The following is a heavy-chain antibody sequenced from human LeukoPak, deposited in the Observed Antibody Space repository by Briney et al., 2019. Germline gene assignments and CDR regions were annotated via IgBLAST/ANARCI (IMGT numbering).Heavy chain of an antibody. CDR3: AKDRSGSLELSAFDI. J-gene: IGHJ3*02. CDR1: GFTFSSYP. Sequence: GGSLRLSCAASGFTFSSYPMSWVRQAPGKGLEWVSAISGSGGDTYYADSVKGRFTISRDNSKNTLYLQMNSLRAEDTAVYYCAKDRSGSLELSAFDIWGQGTMVTVSS. D-gene: IGHD1-26*01. CDR2: ISGSGGDT. V-gene: IGHV3-23*01.